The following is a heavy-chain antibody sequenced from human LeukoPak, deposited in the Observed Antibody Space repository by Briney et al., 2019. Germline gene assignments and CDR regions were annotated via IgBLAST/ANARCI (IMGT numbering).Heavy chain of an antibody. V-gene: IGHV1-46*01. CDR1: GYTFINYY. D-gene: IGHD2-2*01. J-gene: IGHJ6*02. CDR2: INPSGGST. CDR3: ATEVVPAATYYYYGMDV. Sequence: ASVKVSCKASGYTFINYYIHWVRQAPGQGLEWMEIINPSGGSTSYAQKFQGRVTMTRDTSTSTVYMELSSLRSEDTAVYYCATEVVPAATYYYYGMDVWGQGTTVTVSS.